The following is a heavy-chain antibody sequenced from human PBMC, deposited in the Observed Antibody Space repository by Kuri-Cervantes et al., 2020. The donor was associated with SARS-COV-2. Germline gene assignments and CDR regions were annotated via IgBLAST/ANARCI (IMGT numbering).Heavy chain of an antibody. CDR3: VRDGDHWNFDY. D-gene: IGHD1-1*01. Sequence: GGSLRLSCAASGFTFSSCAMSWVRQAPGKGLEWVSTISGSAGSTYSADSVKGRFTISRDNAKNMLFLQMNSLRAEDTAVYYCVRDGDHWNFDYWGQGTLVTVSS. CDR2: ISGSAGST. CDR1: GFTFSSCA. J-gene: IGHJ4*02. V-gene: IGHV3-23*01.